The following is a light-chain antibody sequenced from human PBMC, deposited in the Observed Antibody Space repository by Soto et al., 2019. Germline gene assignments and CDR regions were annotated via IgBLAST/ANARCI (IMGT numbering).Light chain of an antibody. Sequence: EIVMTQSPATLSVAAGERATLSSRASQSVASNLAWYQQQPGQAPRLLIYDASTRATGVPARFSGSGSGTEFTLSISSLQSEDSAVYYCQQYNNWPWTFGQGTKVDIK. CDR1: QSVASN. V-gene: IGKV3-15*01. CDR2: DAS. J-gene: IGKJ1*01. CDR3: QQYNNWPWT.